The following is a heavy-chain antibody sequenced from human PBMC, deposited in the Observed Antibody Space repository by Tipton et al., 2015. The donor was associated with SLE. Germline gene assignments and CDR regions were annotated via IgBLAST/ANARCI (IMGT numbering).Heavy chain of an antibody. CDR2: IYHSGNT. CDR3: ARDTLGGLDY. D-gene: IGHD1-26*01. CDR1: VYSISSSHW. Sequence: TLSLTCNVSVYSISSSHWWGWIRQPPGKGLEWIGSIYHSGNTYSNPSLKSRVTISVDTSKNQFSLKMSSVTAADTAVYYCARDTLGGLDYWGQGTLVTVSS. V-gene: IGHV4-38-2*02. J-gene: IGHJ4*02.